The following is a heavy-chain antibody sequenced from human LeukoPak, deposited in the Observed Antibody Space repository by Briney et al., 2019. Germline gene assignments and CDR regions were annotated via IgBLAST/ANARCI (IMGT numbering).Heavy chain of an antibody. CDR2: ISGSGGSA. CDR1: EFSVGSNY. D-gene: IGHD4-23*01. V-gene: IGHV3-23*01. Sequence: SGGSLRLSCAASEFSVGSNYMTWVRQAPGKGLEWVSAISGSGGSAYYADSVKGRFTISRDNSKNTLYLQMNSLRAEDTAVYYCAKSPRWLTPFDYWGQGTLVTVSS. CDR3: AKSPRWLTPFDY. J-gene: IGHJ4*02.